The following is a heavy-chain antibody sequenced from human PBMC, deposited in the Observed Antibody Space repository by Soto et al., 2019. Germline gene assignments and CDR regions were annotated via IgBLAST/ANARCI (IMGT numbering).Heavy chain of an antibody. CDR1: GFTFSSYA. CDR3: ARDSMAATGASWAGNMFDP. D-gene: IGHD6-13*01. V-gene: IGHV3-30-3*01. J-gene: IGHJ5*02. Sequence: QVQLVESGGGVVQPGRSLRLSCAASGFTFSSYAMHWVRQAPGKGLEWVAIISYDGIRHFHADSVKGRFTISRDNSKNTLFLQMNSLRTEDTAVYYCARDSMAATGASWAGNMFDPWGQGTLVTVSS. CDR2: ISYDGIRH.